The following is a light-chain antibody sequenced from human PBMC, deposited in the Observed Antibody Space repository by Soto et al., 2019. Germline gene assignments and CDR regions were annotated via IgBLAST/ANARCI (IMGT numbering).Light chain of an antibody. CDR3: QLPYSTVRP. Sequence: RMAQNPSSLTPSVGDRVSINXRVSQYISRYLNWYQQKPGXAPKXXXAAXSNLQRGVPSRLSGSGSGTEFTLTISSLQPEELANYYCQLPYSTVRPVGQLTTVEI. CDR2: AXS. CDR1: QYISRY. V-gene: IGKV1-39*01. J-gene: IGKJ1*01.